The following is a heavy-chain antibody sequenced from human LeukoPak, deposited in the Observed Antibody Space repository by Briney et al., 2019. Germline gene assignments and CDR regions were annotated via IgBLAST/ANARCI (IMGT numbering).Heavy chain of an antibody. Sequence: ASVKVSCKASGYTFTSYGTSWVRQAPGQGLEWMGIINPSDGRTTYAQKFQGRVTMSRDTSTSTVYVELNTLRSEDTAVYYCARGGFALGVVITKGLNWFDHWGQGTLVTVSS. CDR3: ARGGFALGVVITKGLNWFDH. CDR1: GYTFTSYG. J-gene: IGHJ5*02. V-gene: IGHV1-46*01. D-gene: IGHD3-22*01. CDR2: INPSDGRT.